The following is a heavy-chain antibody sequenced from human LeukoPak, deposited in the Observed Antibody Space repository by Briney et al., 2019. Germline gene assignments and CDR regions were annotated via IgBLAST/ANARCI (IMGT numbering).Heavy chain of an antibody. CDR2: INPNSGNT. J-gene: IGHJ3*02. D-gene: IGHD3-3*01. CDR1: GYTFTGYY. V-gene: IGHV1-8*03. CDR3: ARGGMRDYDFWSQDAFDI. Sequence: ASVKVSCKASGYTFTGYYMHWARQAPGQGLEWMGWINPNSGNTGYAQKFQGRVTITRNTSISTAYMELSSLRSEDTAVYYCARGGMRDYDFWSQDAFDIWGQGTMVTVSS.